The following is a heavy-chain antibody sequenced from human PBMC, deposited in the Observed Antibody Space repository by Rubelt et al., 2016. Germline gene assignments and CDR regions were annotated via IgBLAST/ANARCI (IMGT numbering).Heavy chain of an antibody. CDR1: GFTFSSYG. V-gene: IGHV3-33*01. CDR2: IWYDGSNK. D-gene: IGHD1-7*01. CDR3: ARNFGGTDAFDI. J-gene: IGHJ3*02. Sequence: VQPGRSLRLSCAASGFTFSSYGMHWVRQAPGKGLEWVAVIWYDGSNKYYADSVKGRFTISRDNSKNTLYLQMNSLRAEDTAVYYCARNFGGTDAFDIWGQGTMVTVSS.